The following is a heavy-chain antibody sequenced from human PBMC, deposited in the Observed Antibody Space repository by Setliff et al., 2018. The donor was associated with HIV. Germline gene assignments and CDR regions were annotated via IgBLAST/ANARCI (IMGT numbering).Heavy chain of an antibody. CDR2: IDSSGTT. Sequence: PSETLSLTCAISGGSFGVYRWSWIRQSAGRGLEWIGRIDSSGTTDYKPSLKGRVAISVDTPMNPFSLRVTSVTAADTAVYFCARDRHSSGLGSCGPWGPGILVTVSS. CDR1: GGSFGVYR. D-gene: IGHD3-10*01. CDR3: ARDRHSSGLGSCGP. J-gene: IGHJ5*02. V-gene: IGHV4-4*07.